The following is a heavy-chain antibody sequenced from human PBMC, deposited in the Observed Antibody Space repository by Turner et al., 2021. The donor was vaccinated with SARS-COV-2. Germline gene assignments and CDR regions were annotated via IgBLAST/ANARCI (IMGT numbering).Heavy chain of an antibody. CDR3: ARSSAGFLSGYSNYYFHF. Sequence: QVTLKESGPVLVRPTETLTLTCTFSGFSLTTSGLCMSWIRQAPGKALEWLARIDWDDDKYYAASLKTRLSISKDTARNQVVLTMTNLDPTDTATYYCARSSAGFLSGYSNYYFHFWGQGIPVTVSS. J-gene: IGHJ4*02. V-gene: IGHV2-70*16. D-gene: IGHD3-3*01. CDR2: IDWDDDK. CDR1: GFSLTTSGLC.